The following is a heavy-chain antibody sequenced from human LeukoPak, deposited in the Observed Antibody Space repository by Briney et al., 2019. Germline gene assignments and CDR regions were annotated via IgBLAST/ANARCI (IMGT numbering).Heavy chain of an antibody. CDR2: LYTSGNT. CDR3: ARDMWGNSYRYYGMDV. D-gene: IGHD4-23*01. J-gene: IGHJ6*02. Sequence: AETLSLTCTVSGGSISSYYWSWIRQPAGKGLEWIGRLYTSGNTNYNPSLKSRVTLSVVTSKNEFSLKLNSVTAADTAVYYCARDMWGNSYRYYGMDVWGQGTTVTVSS. CDR1: GGSISSYY. V-gene: IGHV4-4*07.